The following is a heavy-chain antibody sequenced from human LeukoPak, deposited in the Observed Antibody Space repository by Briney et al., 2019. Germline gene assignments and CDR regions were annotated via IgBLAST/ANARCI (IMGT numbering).Heavy chain of an antibody. CDR1: GFTFSNYW. CDR3: ARGGYCSSTTCYGGDYYFDY. V-gene: IGHV3-74*03. CDR2: ISTDGSST. D-gene: IGHD2-2*01. Sequence: PGGSLRPSCAASGFTFSNYWMHWVRQAPGKGLVWVSRISTDGSSTTYADSVKGRFTISRDNAKNTLYLEMNSLRAEDTAVYYCARGGYCSSTTCYGGDYYFDYWGQGTLVTVSS. J-gene: IGHJ4*02.